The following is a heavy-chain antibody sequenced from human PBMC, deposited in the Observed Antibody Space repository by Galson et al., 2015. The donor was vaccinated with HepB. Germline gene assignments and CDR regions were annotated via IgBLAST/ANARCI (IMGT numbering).Heavy chain of an antibody. CDR2: IKPDGSEK. Sequence: SLRLSCAASGFTFSRYWMSWVRQPPGKGPEWVANIKPDGSEKYYVDAVKGRFTISRDNAKNSLYLQMNSLRAEDTAVYYCARQTAVDSWGQGTQVTVSS. CDR3: ARQTAVDS. V-gene: IGHV3-7*01. J-gene: IGHJ5*01. CDR1: GFTFSRYW. D-gene: IGHD1-1*01.